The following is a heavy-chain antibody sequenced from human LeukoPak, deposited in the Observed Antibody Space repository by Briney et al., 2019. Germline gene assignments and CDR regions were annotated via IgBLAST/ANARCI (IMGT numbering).Heavy chain of an antibody. CDR3: ARGYSHEQLDPPCYYYYMDV. CDR2: INPSGGST. J-gene: IGHJ6*03. D-gene: IGHD6-6*01. CDR1: GYTFTSYY. V-gene: IGHV1-46*01. Sequence: GASVKVSCKASGYTFTSYYLHWVRQAPGPGLEWMGIINPSGGSTSYAQKFQGRVTMTRDMYTSTVYMELSSLRSEDTAVDYCARGYSHEQLDPPCYYYYMDVWGKGTTVTVSS.